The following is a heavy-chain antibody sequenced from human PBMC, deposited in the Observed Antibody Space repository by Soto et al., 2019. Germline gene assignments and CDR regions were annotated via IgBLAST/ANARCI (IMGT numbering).Heavy chain of an antibody. CDR3: ARDQLYYNDISGRPLNAFDV. J-gene: IGHJ3*01. CDR1: GFTFSSYS. Sequence: GGSLRLSCAASGFTFSSYSMNWVRQAPGKGLEWVSYISSSSSTIYYADSVKGRFTISRDNAKNSLYLQMNSLRAEDTAVYYCARDQLYYNDISGRPLNAFDVWGQGTMDTVSS. CDR2: ISSSSSTI. V-gene: IGHV3-48*01. D-gene: IGHD3-22*01.